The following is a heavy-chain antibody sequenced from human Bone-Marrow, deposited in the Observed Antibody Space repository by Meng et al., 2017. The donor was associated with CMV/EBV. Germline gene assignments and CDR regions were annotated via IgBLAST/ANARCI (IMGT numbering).Heavy chain of an antibody. Sequence: GESLKISCAASGFTFDDYAMHWVRQAPGKGLEWVSLISWDGGSTYYADSVKGRFTISRDNSKNSLYLQMNSLRAEDTALYYCAKDMGLRNYDFWSGYYAHYYYYYGMDVWGQGTTVTVSS. CDR1: GFTFDDYA. J-gene: IGHJ6*02. D-gene: IGHD3-3*01. CDR3: AKDMGLRNYDFWSGYYAHYYYYYGMDV. V-gene: IGHV3-43D*03. CDR2: ISWDGGST.